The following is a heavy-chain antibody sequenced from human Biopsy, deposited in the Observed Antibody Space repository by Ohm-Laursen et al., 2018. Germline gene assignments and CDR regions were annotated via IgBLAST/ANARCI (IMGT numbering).Heavy chain of an antibody. Sequence: GTLSLTCSVSGGSFTGHYWTWIRQPPGKGLEWIGHISHTGYTSYKSSLKSRVTILLDTSRKHFSLRLASLAAADTAVYYCARGSNEYGGLYFPHWGQGTLVTVSS. CDR1: GGSFTGHY. CDR3: ARGSNEYGGLYFPH. CDR2: ISHTGYT. D-gene: IGHD4-23*01. V-gene: IGHV4-59*11. J-gene: IGHJ1*01.